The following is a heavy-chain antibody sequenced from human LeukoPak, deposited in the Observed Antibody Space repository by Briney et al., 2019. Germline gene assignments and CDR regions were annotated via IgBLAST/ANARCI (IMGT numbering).Heavy chain of an antibody. Sequence: PGGSLRLSCAASGFTFDDYAMHWVRQAPGKGLEWVAGISWNTDYIYYADSVKGRFTISRDNAKNSLYLQMNSLRAEDTALYYCAKDTYYGSGSPLYWYFDLWGRGTLVTVSS. V-gene: IGHV3-9*01. CDR3: AKDTYYGSGSPLYWYFDL. CDR1: GFTFDDYA. J-gene: IGHJ2*01. CDR2: ISWNTDYI. D-gene: IGHD3-10*01.